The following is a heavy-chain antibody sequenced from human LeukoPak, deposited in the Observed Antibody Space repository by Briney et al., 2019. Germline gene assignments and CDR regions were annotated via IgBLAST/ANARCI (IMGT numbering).Heavy chain of an antibody. CDR2: ISYSGST. Sequence: PSETLSLTCTVSGGSISSYYWSWIRQPPGKGLEWIGYISYSGSTNYNPPLKSRVTISVDTSKNQFSLKLSSVTAADTAVYYCARRIAADKWGQGTPVTVSS. CDR1: GGSISSYY. CDR3: ARRIAADK. V-gene: IGHV4-59*08. J-gene: IGHJ4*02. D-gene: IGHD6-13*01.